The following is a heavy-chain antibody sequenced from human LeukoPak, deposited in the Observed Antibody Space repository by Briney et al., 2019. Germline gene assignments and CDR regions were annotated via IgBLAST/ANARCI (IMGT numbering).Heavy chain of an antibody. Sequence: GGSLRLSCTASGLTFSTSGFNWVRQAPGKGLEWVASIGPTGSDRYHADSMKGRFTISRDNANNFLYLQINSLRAEDTALYYCATETNGRHYDYWGQGTLLTVCS. D-gene: IGHD1-14*01. V-gene: IGHV3-21*06. CDR2: IGPTGSDR. J-gene: IGHJ4*02. CDR1: GLTFSTSG. CDR3: ATETNGRHYDY.